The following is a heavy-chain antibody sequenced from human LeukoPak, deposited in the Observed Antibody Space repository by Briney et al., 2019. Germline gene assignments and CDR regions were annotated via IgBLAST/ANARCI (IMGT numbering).Heavy chain of an antibody. CDR3: ARRVGFTYYYDSRGYYFDY. D-gene: IGHD3-22*01. CDR1: GGSFSGYY. Sequence: SETLSLTCAVYGGSFSGYYWSWIRQPPGKGLEWIGEINHSGSTNYNPSLKSRVTISVDTSKNQFSLKLSSVTAADTAVYYCARRVGFTYYYDSRGYYFDYWGQGTLVTVSS. CDR2: INHSGST. J-gene: IGHJ4*02. V-gene: IGHV4-34*01.